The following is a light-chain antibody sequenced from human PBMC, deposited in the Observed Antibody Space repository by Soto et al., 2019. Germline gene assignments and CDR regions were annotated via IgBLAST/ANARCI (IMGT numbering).Light chain of an antibody. CDR2: EVS. Sequence: QSALTQPASVSGSPGQSITISCTGTSSDVGGYDCVSWYQHHPGKAPKLLIYEVSSRSSWLSNRFSGSKSDNTASLTISGLQAEDEAVYYCSYYISSSTLVIFGGGTKLTVL. CDR3: SYYISSSTLVI. V-gene: IGLV2-14*01. J-gene: IGLJ2*01. CDR1: SSDVGGYDC.